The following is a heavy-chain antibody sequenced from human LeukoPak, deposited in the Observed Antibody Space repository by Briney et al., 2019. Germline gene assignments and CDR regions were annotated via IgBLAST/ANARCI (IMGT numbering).Heavy chain of an antibody. CDR3: ARDPTNTSGRYAYFDS. CDR2: ISGYNGDT. Sequence: ASVKVSCKASGFPFTHHGITWVRQAPGQGLEWMGWISGYNGDTNYAQKFQGRVTLTTDTSTSTAYMELRSLRSDDTAVYYCARDPTNTSGRYAYFDSWGQGTLVTVSS. J-gene: IGHJ4*02. CDR1: GFPFTHHG. D-gene: IGHD6-19*01. V-gene: IGHV1-18*01.